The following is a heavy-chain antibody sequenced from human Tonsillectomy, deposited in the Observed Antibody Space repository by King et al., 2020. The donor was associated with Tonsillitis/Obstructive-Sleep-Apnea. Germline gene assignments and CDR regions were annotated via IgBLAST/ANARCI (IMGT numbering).Heavy chain of an antibody. Sequence: QLVQSGGGLVQPGGSLRLSCVTSGVTFSSYEMNWVRQAPGKRVEWGSYISRSDNTIHDADSVKGRFTISRDNAKNSVFLQMNSLRVDDAAVYYCARRVPYYGMDVWGQGTTVTVSS. D-gene: IGHD4/OR15-4a*01. J-gene: IGHJ6*02. CDR2: ISRSDNTI. CDR3: ARRVPYYGMDV. CDR1: GVTFSSYE. V-gene: IGHV3-48*03.